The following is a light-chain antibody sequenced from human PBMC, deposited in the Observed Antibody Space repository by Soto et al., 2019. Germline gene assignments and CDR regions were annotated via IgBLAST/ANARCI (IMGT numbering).Light chain of an antibody. J-gene: IGLJ2*01. V-gene: IGLV1-44*01. CDR1: SSNIGSNT. CDR2: SND. CDR3: ATWDDSLNNVI. Sequence: QSVLTQSPSASGSSGQKVSISCSGSSSNIGSNTVNWYQLVPGTAPKLLIYSNDQRPSAGAGRFSGYKSGTSASLTISGLQAYYEAEYYCATWDDSLNNVIFGGGTKVTVL.